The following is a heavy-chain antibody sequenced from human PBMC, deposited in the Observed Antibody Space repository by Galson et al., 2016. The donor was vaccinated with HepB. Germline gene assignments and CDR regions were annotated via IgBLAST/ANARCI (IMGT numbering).Heavy chain of an antibody. CDR1: GGSLSRYY. Sequence: ETLSLTCTVSGGSLSRYYWSWIRQPPGKGLEWLGYIHYTGSTTYQSSLKGRVTISVDLSKNLFSLKLCSVTAADTAVYYGARDGSGNYRNDGWFDPWGQGAQVLVSS. J-gene: IGHJ5*02. CDR2: IHYTGST. D-gene: IGHD3-10*01. V-gene: IGHV4-59*01. CDR3: ARDGSGNYRNDGWFDP.